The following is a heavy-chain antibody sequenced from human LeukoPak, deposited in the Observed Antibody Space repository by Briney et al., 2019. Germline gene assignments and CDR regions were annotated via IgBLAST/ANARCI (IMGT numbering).Heavy chain of an antibody. CDR2: VNPNSGNT. CDR1: GYSFTSYD. D-gene: IGHD3-10*01. V-gene: IGHV1-8*01. Sequence: ASGKVSCKASGYSFTSYDINWGREATGPGLERVGWVNPNSGNTGYAQKFQGRVTMTRNTSISTAYMELSSLRSEDTAVYYCARGLAEVRGVVYFGYWGQGTLVTVSS. J-gene: IGHJ4*02. CDR3: ARGLAEVRGVVYFGY.